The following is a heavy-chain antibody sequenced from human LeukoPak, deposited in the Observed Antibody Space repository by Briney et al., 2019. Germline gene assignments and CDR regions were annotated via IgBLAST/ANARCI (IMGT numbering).Heavy chain of an antibody. CDR1: GFTFSSYA. V-gene: IGHV3-23*01. CDR2: ITGSGDST. CDR3: ARGGYSYGYMNWYFDL. Sequence: GGSLRLSCAASGFTFSSYAMSWVRQAPGKGLEWVSAITGSGDSTNYADSVKGRFTISRDNSKNTVYLQMNSLRAEDTAVYYCARGGYSYGYMNWYFDLWGRGTQVTVSS. J-gene: IGHJ2*01. D-gene: IGHD5-18*01.